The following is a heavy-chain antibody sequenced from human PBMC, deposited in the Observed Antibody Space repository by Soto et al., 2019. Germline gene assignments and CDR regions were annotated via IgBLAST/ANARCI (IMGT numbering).Heavy chain of an antibody. V-gene: IGHV4-59*12. Sequence: PSETLSLTCTVSGGSISSYFWNRIRQPPGKGLEWIGYIYYSGSTNYNPSLKSRVTISVDTSKNQFSLKLSSVTAADTAVYYCARDRRLQDYWGQGTLVTVSS. CDR2: IYYSGST. D-gene: IGHD4-4*01. CDR3: ARDRRLQDY. CDR1: GGSISSYF. J-gene: IGHJ4*02.